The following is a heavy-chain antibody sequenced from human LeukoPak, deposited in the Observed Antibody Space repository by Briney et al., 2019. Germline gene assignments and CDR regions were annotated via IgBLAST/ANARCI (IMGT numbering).Heavy chain of an antibody. D-gene: IGHD2-15*01. V-gene: IGHV3-11*06. CDR3: ARDRGSNDSIDY. J-gene: IGHJ4*02. CDR1: EFNFGDYY. Sequence: PGGSLRLSCAASEFNFGDYYMGWIRQAPGKGLEWVSHISSSSSYTKYADSVKGRFTVSRDNSKNTLYLQMDSLRVEDRAVYYCARDRGSNDSIDYWGQGTLVTVSS. CDR2: ISSSSSYT.